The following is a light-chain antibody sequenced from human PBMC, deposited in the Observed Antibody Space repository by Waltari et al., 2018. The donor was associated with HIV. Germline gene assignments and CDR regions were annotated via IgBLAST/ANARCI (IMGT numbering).Light chain of an antibody. V-gene: IGLV2-23*02. J-gene: IGLJ3*02. Sequence: QSALTKPASVSGSPGQSITISCTGTRSAFETYNLVHWYHQHTGKAPKLLLYEVMKRPSGVSTRFSGSMSANTASLTISGLQAEDEADYYCCSYVGGDTWVFGGGTKLTVL. CDR2: EVM. CDR3: CSYVGGDTWV. CDR1: RSAFETYNL.